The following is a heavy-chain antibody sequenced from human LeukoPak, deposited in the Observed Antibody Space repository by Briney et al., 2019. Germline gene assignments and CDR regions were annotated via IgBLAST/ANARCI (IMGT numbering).Heavy chain of an antibody. J-gene: IGHJ4*02. CDR3: ARVFSGYYYFDY. CDR2: ISSSSSYI. V-gene: IGHV3-21*01. CDR1: GFTFSSYS. Sequence: GGSLRLSCAASGFTFSSYSMNWVRQAPGKGLEWVSSISSSSSYIYYADSVKGRFTISRDNAKNSLYLQMNSLRAEDTAVYYCARVFSGYYYFDYWGQGTLATVSS. D-gene: IGHD3-22*01.